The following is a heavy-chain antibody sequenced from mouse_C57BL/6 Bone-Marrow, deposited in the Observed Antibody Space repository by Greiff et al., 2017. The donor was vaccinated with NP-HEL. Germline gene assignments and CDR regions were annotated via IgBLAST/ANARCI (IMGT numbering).Heavy chain of an antibody. CDR3: ARGYRKAWFAY. D-gene: IGHD2-14*01. CDR2: ISSGGSYT. V-gene: IGHV5-6*01. CDR1: GFTFSSYG. Sequence: EVQVVESGGDLVKPGGSLKLSCAASGFTFSSYGMSWVRQTPDKRLEWVATISSGGSYTYYPDSVKGRFTISRDNAKNTRYLQMSSLKSEDTAMYYCARGYRKAWFAYWGQGTLVTVSA. J-gene: IGHJ3*01.